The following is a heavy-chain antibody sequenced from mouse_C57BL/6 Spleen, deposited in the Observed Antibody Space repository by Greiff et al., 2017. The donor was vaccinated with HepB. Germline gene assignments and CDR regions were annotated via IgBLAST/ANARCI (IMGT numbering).Heavy chain of an antibody. Sequence: EVQLVESGGDLVKPGGSLKLSCAASGFTFSSYGMSWVRQTPDKRLEWVATISSGGSYTYYPDSVKGRFTISRDNAKNTLYLQMSSLKSEDTAMYYCARRGITTVVATDFDYWGQGTTLTVSS. CDR2: ISSGGSYT. D-gene: IGHD1-1*01. CDR1: GFTFSSYG. V-gene: IGHV5-6*01. J-gene: IGHJ2*01. CDR3: ARRGITTVVATDFDY.